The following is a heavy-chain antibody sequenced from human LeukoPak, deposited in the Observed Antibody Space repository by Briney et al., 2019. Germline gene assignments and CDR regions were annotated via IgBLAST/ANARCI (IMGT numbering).Heavy chain of an antibody. V-gene: IGHV3-48*02. Sequence: GGSLRLSCAASGFTFSNYYMVWIRQAPGKGPEWLSYISSSSDAIYYADSVRGRFTISRDNARNSLYLQMNSLRDEDTAVYYCARAMRSGYDYWGQGTLVTVSS. D-gene: IGHD5-12*01. CDR1: GFTFSNYY. J-gene: IGHJ4*02. CDR3: ARAMRSGYDY. CDR2: ISSSSDAI.